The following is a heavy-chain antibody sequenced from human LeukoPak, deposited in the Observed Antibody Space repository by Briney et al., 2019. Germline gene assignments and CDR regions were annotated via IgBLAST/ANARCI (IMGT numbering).Heavy chain of an antibody. J-gene: IGHJ5*02. V-gene: IGHV4-4*07. CDR2: IYTSGST. CDR1: GGSINIYY. CDR3: ARQSGPKVRTMVRGVTRWFDP. D-gene: IGHD3-10*01. Sequence: PSETLSLTCTVSGGSINIYYWSWIRQPAGKGLEWIGRIYTSGSTNYNPSLKTRVTMSVDTSKNQFSLKLSSVTAADTAVYYCARQSGPKVRTMVRGVTRWFDPWGQGTLVTVSS.